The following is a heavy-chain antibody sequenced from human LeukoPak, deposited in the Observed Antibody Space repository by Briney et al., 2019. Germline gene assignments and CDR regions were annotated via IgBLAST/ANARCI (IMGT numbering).Heavy chain of an antibody. CDR3: ARDSVSSYGYLFDY. CDR1: GFTVSSNY. Sequence: PGGSLRLSCAASGFTVSSNYMSWVRQAPGKGLEWVSVIYSGGSTYYADFVKGRFTISRDNSKNTLYLQMNSLRAEDTAVYYCARDSVSSYGYLFDYWGQGTLVTVSS. CDR2: IYSGGST. D-gene: IGHD5-18*01. V-gene: IGHV3-66*02. J-gene: IGHJ4*02.